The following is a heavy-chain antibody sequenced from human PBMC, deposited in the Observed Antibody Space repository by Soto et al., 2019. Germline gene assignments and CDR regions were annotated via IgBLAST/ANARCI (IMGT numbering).Heavy chain of an antibody. D-gene: IGHD6-6*01. Sequence: QVQLVQSGAEVKKPGASVKVSCKASGYTFTNYGINWVRQAPGQGLEWLGWVSAYNGEKRYAQRVQARVIMTTATSTPTTYMVLRSLRSDDTAVYYCSRGTSIPASGDYWGQGTLVTVSP. CDR1: GYTFTNYG. V-gene: IGHV1-18*01. CDR2: VSAYNGEK. J-gene: IGHJ4*01. CDR3: SRGTSIPASGDY.